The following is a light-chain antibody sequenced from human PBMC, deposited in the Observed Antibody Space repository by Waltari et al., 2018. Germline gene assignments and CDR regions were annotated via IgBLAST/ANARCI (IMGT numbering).Light chain of an antibody. J-gene: IGLJ2*01. V-gene: IGLV2-14*03. CDR2: DVS. CDR1: SSDVGGYNY. CDR3: SSYTNSNTLV. Sequence: QSALTQPASVSGSPGQSITISCTGTSSDVGGYNYISWYKQHPGKAPKLMIYDVSNRPSGVCDRFSGSKSGNSASLTICGLQAEDEADYYCSSYTNSNTLVFGGGTNLTVL.